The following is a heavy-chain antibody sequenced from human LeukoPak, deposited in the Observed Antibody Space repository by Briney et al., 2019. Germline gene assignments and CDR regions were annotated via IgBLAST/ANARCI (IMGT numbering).Heavy chain of an antibody. CDR1: GGSISSYF. CDR2: IYYSGSP. J-gene: IGHJ5*02. V-gene: IGHV4-59*01. Sequence: PSETLSLICSVSGGSISSYFWTWIRQPPGKGLEWIGFIYYSGSPNYNPSLKSRVTIPLDTSKNQFPLKLSSVTTADTAMYYCARGYTYGDNWFDPWGQGTLVTVSS. CDR3: ARGYTYGDNWFDP. D-gene: IGHD5-18*01.